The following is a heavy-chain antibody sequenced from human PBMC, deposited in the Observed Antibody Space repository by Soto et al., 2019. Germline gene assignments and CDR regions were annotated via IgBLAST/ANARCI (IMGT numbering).Heavy chain of an antibody. CDR1: GFSLSTAGVG. Sequence: QITLKESGPSLVKPTQTLTLTCTFSGFSLSTAGVGVVWIRQPPRKALEWVALIYWDDDKHYSPSLRNRLTNPKETPQNQVVPTPTNGDPLDTATFFLAHGWGLEQGVYRLDHWGQGALVTVSS. V-gene: IGHV2-5*02. CDR2: IYWDDDK. D-gene: IGHD3-16*01. J-gene: IGHJ4*02. CDR3: AHGWGLEQGVYRLDH.